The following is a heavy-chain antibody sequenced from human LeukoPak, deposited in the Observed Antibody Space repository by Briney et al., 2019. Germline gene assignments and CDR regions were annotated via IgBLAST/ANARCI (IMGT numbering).Heavy chain of an antibody. CDR1: GFTFSSYW. V-gene: IGHV3-7*01. CDR2: IRQDGSEK. J-gene: IGHJ3*02. Sequence: GGSLRLSCAASGFTFSSYWMNWVRQAPGKGLEWVANIRQDGSEKYYVDSVKGRFTISRDNAKNSLHLQMNNLRAEDTAVYYCARDRGCLTRYLDAFDIWGQGTVVTVSS. CDR3: ARDRGCLTRYLDAFDI. D-gene: IGHD3-9*01.